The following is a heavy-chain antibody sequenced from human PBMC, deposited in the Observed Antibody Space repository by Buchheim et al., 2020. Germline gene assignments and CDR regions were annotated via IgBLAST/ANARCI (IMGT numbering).Heavy chain of an antibody. Sequence: QVQLVESGGGVVQPGRSLRLSCAASGFTFSNYAIHWVRQAPGKGLEWVAVIAYDGSSDYYADSVKGRFTISRDNSKNTLYLQMSSLRPEDTAVYYCARDRSYAMDVWGQGTT. CDR2: IAYDGSSD. V-gene: IGHV3-30*04. CDR1: GFTFSNYA. J-gene: IGHJ6*02. CDR3: ARDRSYAMDV.